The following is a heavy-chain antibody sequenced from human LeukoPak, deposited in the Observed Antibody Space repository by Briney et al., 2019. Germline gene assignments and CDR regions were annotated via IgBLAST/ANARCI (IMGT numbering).Heavy chain of an antibody. J-gene: IGHJ5*02. Sequence: GGSLRLSCAASGFTFSSYWMSWVRPAPGRGLGWVANIKQDGSEKYYVDSVKGRCTISRDNAKNSLYLQMNSLRAEDTAVYYCARAVAGNWFDPWGQGTLVTVSS. D-gene: IGHD6-19*01. CDR1: GFTFSSYW. V-gene: IGHV3-7*04. CDR2: IKQDGSEK. CDR3: ARAVAGNWFDP.